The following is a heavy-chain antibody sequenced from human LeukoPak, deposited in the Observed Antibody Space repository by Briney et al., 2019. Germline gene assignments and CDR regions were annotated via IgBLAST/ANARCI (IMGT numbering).Heavy chain of an antibody. J-gene: IGHJ4*02. D-gene: IGHD3-22*01. V-gene: IGHV3-49*04. CDR1: GFTFGDYA. CDR2: IRSKAYGGTT. CDR3: TRSLYYYDSSGYYAPGY. Sequence: GRSPRLSCTASGFTFGDYAMSWVRQAPGKGLEWVGFIRSKAYGGTTEYAASVKGRFTISRDDSKSIAYLQMNSLKTEDTAVYYCTRSLYYYDSSGYYAPGYWGQGTLVTVSS.